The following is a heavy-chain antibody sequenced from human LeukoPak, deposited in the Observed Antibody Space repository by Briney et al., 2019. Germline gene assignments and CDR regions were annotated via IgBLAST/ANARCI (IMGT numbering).Heavy chain of an antibody. Sequence: GASVKVSCKASGYTFTGYYMHWVRQAPGQGLEWMGWINPNSGGTNYAQKFQGRVTMTRDTSISTAYMELSRLRSDDTAVDYCARARELEMGVLDAFDIWGQGTMVTVSS. CDR2: INPNSGGT. J-gene: IGHJ3*02. V-gene: IGHV1-2*02. CDR1: GYTFTGYY. D-gene: IGHD5-24*01. CDR3: ARARELEMGVLDAFDI.